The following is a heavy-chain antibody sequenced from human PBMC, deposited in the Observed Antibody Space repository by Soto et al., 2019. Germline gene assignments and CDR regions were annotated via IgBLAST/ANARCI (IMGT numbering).Heavy chain of an antibody. CDR1: GFTFSSYA. CDR2: ISYDGSNK. D-gene: IGHD5-12*01. J-gene: IGHJ6*02. Sequence: PWGSLRLSCAASGFTFSSYAMHWVRQAPGKGLEWVAVISYDGSNKYYADSVKGRFTISRDNAKNSLYLQMNSLRAEDTAVYYCAREDHVDIVATWVNYYYYYGMDVWGQGTTVTVSS. V-gene: IGHV3-30-3*01. CDR3: AREDHVDIVATWVNYYYYYGMDV.